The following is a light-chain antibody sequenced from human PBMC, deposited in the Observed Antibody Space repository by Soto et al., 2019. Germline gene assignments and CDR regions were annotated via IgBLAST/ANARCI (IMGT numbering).Light chain of an antibody. V-gene: IGKV1-9*01. J-gene: IGKJ3*01. Sequence: DIQLTQSPSFLSASVGDRVTVTCRASQGIISYLAWYQQKPGTAPKLLIYAASTLQSGVPSRFSGSGSGTEFTLTISSLQHEDFATYYCQQLSTYPFTFGPGTKVDI. CDR2: AAS. CDR1: QGIISY. CDR3: QQLSTYPFT.